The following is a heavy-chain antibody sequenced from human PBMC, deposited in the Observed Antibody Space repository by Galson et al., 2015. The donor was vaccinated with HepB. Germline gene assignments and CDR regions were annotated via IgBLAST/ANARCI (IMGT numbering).Heavy chain of an antibody. CDR1: GFTFSSYG. J-gene: IGHJ4*02. D-gene: IGHD3-16*02. V-gene: IGHV3-21*01. Sequence: SLRLSCAASGFTFSSYGMHWVRQAPGKGLEWVSSISSSSSYIYYADSVKGRFTISRDNAKNSLYLQMNSLRAEDTAVYYCARDIGNIRLGELSFDRSLGYFDYWGQGTLVTVSS. CDR3: ARDIGNIRLGELSFDRSLGYFDY. CDR2: ISSSSSYI.